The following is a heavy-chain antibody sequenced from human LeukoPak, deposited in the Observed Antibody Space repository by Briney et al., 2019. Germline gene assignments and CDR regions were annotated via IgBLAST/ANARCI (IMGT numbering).Heavy chain of an antibody. V-gene: IGHV3-30*18. CDR3: AKGPLRGTAAAIDY. D-gene: IGHD2-2*01. CDR1: GFTSNNYG. CDR2: ISYDGRNI. Sequence: PGRSLRLSCAASGFTSNNYGMHWVRQAPGKGLEWVAVISYDGRNIHYPDSVEGRFTISRDISTDTLWLQMDSLRTEDTAVYYCAKGPLRGTAAAIDYWGQGTLVTVSS. J-gene: IGHJ4*02.